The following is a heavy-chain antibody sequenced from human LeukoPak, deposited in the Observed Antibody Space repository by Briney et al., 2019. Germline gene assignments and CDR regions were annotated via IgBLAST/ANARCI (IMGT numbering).Heavy chain of an antibody. CDR2: ISYDGSNK. D-gene: IGHD5-18*01. CDR1: GFTFSSYA. J-gene: IGHJ4*02. CDR3: ARDVGRTAMVSHYFDY. Sequence: GGSLRLSCAASGFTFSSYAMHWVRQAPGKGLEWVAVISYDGSNKYYADSVKGRFTISRDNSKNTLYLQMNSLRAKDTAVYYCARDVGRTAMVSHYFDYWGQGTLVTVSS. V-gene: IGHV3-30*04.